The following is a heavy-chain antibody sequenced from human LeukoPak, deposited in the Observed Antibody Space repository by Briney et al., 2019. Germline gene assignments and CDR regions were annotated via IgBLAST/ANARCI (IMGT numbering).Heavy chain of an antibody. CDR3: ARVSLVRGAPDYYFDY. CDR2: IYTSGST. D-gene: IGHD3-10*01. CDR1: GGSISSGGYY. V-gene: IGHV4-61*02. Sequence: SQTLSLTCTVSGGSISSGGYYWSWIRQPAGKGLGWIGRIYTSGSTNYNPSLKSRVTMSVDTSKNQFSLKLSSVTAADTAVYYCARVSLVRGAPDYYFDYWGQGTLVTVSS. J-gene: IGHJ4*02.